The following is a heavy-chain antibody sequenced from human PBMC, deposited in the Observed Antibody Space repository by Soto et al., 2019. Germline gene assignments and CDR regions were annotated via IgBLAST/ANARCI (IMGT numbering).Heavy chain of an antibody. CDR3: SHRRAYWTGGSGYAIWLDP. V-gene: IGHV2-5*02. Sequence: QITLKESGPTLVKPTQTLTLTCTFSGFSLSTSGMGVGWIRQPPGKALEWLALIYWDDDKRYSPSLKSRLTITQDTTKNQVVPTLTNMHPVDTATDYCSHRRAYWTGGSGYAIWLDPWGQGTLVTVSS. J-gene: IGHJ5*02. CDR1: GFSLSTSGMG. D-gene: IGHD2-15*01. CDR2: IYWDDDK.